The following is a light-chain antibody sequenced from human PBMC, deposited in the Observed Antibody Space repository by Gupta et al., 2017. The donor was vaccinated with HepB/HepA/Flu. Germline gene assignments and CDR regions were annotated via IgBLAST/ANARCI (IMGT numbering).Light chain of an antibody. CDR2: GAS. CDR3: QHEDSWPIT. V-gene: IGKV3-15*01. CDR1: QSVRDN. J-gene: IGKJ4*01. Sequence: ETVMTQSPGILSVSPGERVILSCRASQSVRDNLAWYQQKPGQAPRLLISGASLRATGIPARFSGSGSGTEFTLTISSLQSEDFALYYCQHEDSWPITFGGGTNVDIK.